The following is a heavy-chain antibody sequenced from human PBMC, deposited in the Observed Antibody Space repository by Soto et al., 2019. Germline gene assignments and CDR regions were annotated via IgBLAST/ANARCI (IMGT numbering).Heavy chain of an antibody. Sequence: GGSLRLSCAASGFTFSSYAMSWVRQAPGKGLEWVSAISGSGGSTYYADSVKGRFTISRDNSKNTLYLQMNSLRAEDTAVYYCAKEADYDILTGYSPGDYWGQGTLVTVSS. J-gene: IGHJ4*02. CDR2: ISGSGGST. CDR1: GFTFSSYA. V-gene: IGHV3-23*01. CDR3: AKEADYDILTGYSPGDY. D-gene: IGHD3-9*01.